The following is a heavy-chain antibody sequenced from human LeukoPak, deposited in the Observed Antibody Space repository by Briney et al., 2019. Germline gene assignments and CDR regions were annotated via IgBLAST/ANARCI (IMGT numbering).Heavy chain of an antibody. J-gene: IGHJ4*02. D-gene: IGHD3-10*02. CDR2: IIPSWGTT. Sequence: SVKVPCKASGDTFSATAISWVRQAPEQGLEWMGGIIPSWGTTNYAEQFQGRVTITADASTTAAYMELSSLTFEDTAVYYCARGVRRETSEFDSWGQGTLVIVSS. CDR1: GDTFSATA. V-gene: IGHV1-69*13. CDR3: ARGVRRETSEFDS.